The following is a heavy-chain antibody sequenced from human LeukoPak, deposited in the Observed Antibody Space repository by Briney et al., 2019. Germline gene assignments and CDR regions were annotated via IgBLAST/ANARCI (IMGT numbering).Heavy chain of an antibody. CDR2: ISYDGSNT. Sequence: GGSLRPSCAASGFIFSSYGMHWVRQAPGKGLEWVAVISYDGSNTYYADSVKGRFTISRDNSKNMLYLQMNSLRAEDTAVYYCANPYCYGSRSYMDYWGQGTLVTVSS. D-gene: IGHD3-10*01. J-gene: IGHJ4*02. CDR1: GFIFSSYG. V-gene: IGHV3-30*18. CDR3: ANPYCYGSRSYMDY.